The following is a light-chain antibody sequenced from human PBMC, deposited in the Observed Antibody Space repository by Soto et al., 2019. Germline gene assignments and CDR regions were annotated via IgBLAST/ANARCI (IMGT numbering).Light chain of an antibody. CDR1: QNINNW. Sequence: DIQMTQSPSTLSASVGDRVTITCRASQNINNWLAWYQQKPGKAPNLLIYEASNLENGVSSRFNGSGSGTDFILTVNNLQADDSATYYCQQYNMYPLTFGGGTKVDIK. CDR2: EAS. CDR3: QQYNMYPLT. J-gene: IGKJ4*01. V-gene: IGKV1-5*03.